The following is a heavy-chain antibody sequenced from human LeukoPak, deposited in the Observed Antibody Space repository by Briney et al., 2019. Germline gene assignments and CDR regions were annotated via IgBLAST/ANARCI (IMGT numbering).Heavy chain of an antibody. CDR3: ARGPVGDILTGYPLRYFDL. CDR2: IYHSGST. Sequence: PSETLSLTCTVSGGSISSGGYYWSWIRQPPGKGLEWIGYIYHSGSTYYNPSLKSRVTISVDRSKNQFSLKLSSVTAADTAVYYCARGPVGDILTGYPLRYFDLWGRGTLVTVSS. D-gene: IGHD3-9*01. J-gene: IGHJ2*01. V-gene: IGHV4-30-2*01. CDR1: GGSISSGGYY.